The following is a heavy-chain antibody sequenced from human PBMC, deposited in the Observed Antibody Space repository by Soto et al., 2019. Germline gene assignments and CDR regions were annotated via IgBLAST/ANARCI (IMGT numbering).Heavy chain of an antibody. CDR3: ARTYGSGSYYYYYGMDV. CDR1: GGTFSSYA. V-gene: IGHV1-69*01. CDR2: IIPIFGTA. J-gene: IGHJ6*02. D-gene: IGHD3-10*01. Sequence: QVQLVQSGAEVKKPGSSVKVSCKASGGTFSSYAISWVRQAPGQGLEWMGGIIPIFGTANYAQKFQGRVTXXXXXXXXXXXXXXXXXXXXXTAVYYCARTYGSGSYYYYYGMDVWGQGTTVTVSS.